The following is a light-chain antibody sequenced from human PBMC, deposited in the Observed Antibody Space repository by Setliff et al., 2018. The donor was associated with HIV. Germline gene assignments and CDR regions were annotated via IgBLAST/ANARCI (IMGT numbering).Light chain of an antibody. V-gene: IGLV1-40*01. CDR1: RANIGAGYD. Sequence: KRVTISCTGSRANIGAGYDVHWYQQLPGTAPKLLIYGDTNRPSGVPDRFSGSKSGTSVSLAITGLQTDDEAVYYCQSYDSTVSAFHVFGSGTKVTV. J-gene: IGLJ1*01. CDR3: QSYDSTVSAFHV. CDR2: GDT.